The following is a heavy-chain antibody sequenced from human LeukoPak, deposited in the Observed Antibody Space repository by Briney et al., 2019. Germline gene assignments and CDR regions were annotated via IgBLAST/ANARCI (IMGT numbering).Heavy chain of an antibody. V-gene: IGHV4-59*08. CDR3: ARSVGRGSYFDS. CDR1: GGSMSNYY. CDR2: VSYTGST. J-gene: IGHJ4*02. D-gene: IGHD3-10*01. Sequence: SETLSLTCTVSGGSMSNYYWSWIRQPPGKGLEWIGYVSYTGSTDYNPSLRSRVIVSIDTSKNQLSLIVTFVTAADTAVYYCARSVGRGSYFDSWGQGSLVIVSS.